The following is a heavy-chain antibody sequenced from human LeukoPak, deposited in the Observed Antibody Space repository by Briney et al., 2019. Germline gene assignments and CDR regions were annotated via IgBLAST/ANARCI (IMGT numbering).Heavy chain of an antibody. Sequence: GGSLRLSCAASGLTFSNYEMNWVRQAPGKGLEWASYISSSGSTIYYADSVKGRFTISRDNAKNSLYLQMNSLRAEDTAVYYCAQIYTYGSSQFDYWGQGTLVTVSS. J-gene: IGHJ4*02. V-gene: IGHV3-48*03. CDR3: AQIYTYGSSQFDY. CDR2: ISSSGSTI. CDR1: GLTFSNYE. D-gene: IGHD5-18*01.